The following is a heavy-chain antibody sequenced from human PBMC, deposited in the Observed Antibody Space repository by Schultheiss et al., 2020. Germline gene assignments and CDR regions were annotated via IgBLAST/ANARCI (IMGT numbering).Heavy chain of an antibody. V-gene: IGHV4-31*03. Sequence: SETVSLTCTVSGGSICSGGYYWSWIRQHPGKGLEWIGYIYYSGSTYYNPSLKSRVTISVDTSKNRFSLKLSSVTAADTAFYYCAREPVPEDSSWSRHYYYSMDVWCHGTTVTVSS. J-gene: IGHJ6*02. CDR2: IYYSGST. CDR1: GGSICSGGYY. D-gene: IGHD6-6*01. CDR3: AREPVPEDSSWSRHYYYSMDV.